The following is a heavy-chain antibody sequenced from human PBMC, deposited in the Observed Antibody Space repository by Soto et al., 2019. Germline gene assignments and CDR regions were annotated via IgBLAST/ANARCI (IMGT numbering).Heavy chain of an antibody. V-gene: IGHV3-21*01. CDR3: ARTGDSGSYS. Sequence: GGSLRLSCAASGFTFSSYSMNWVRQAPGKGLEWVSSISSRSSYIYYADSVKGRFTISRDNAKNSLYLQMNSLRAEDTAVYYCARTGDSGSYSWGQGTLVTVSS. CDR1: GFTFSSYS. J-gene: IGHJ4*02. D-gene: IGHD1-26*01. CDR2: ISSRSSYI.